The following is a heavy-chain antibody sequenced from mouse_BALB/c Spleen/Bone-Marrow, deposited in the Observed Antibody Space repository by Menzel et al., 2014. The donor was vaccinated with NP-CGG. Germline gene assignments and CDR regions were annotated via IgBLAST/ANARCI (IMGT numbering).Heavy chain of an antibody. Sequence: EGQLADSGGGLVQPGGSLKISCAASGFDFSRCWMSWVRQAPGKGLEWIGEINPDSSTINYTPSLKDKFIISRDNAKNTLYLQMSKVRSEDTALYYCARLSYYGRFAYWGQGTLVTVSA. CDR1: GFDFSRCW. J-gene: IGHJ3*01. V-gene: IGHV4-1*02. D-gene: IGHD1-1*01. CDR2: INPDSSTI. CDR3: ARLSYYGRFAY.